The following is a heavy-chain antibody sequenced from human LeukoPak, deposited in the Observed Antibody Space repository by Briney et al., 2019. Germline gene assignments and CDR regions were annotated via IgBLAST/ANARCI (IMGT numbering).Heavy chain of an antibody. CDR1: GDTVSNYG. CDR3: AIRHCGGECHPTNYYYYGIHV. V-gene: IGHV1-69*13. D-gene: IGHD2-21*01. Sequence: SVKLSCKASGDTVSNYGISWVRQAPGQGLEWMGVIIPKLGRVNYAQKFQGRVMITAVESTNTVNMELNSLRSEDTAVYYCAIRHCGGECHPTNYYYYGIHVWGQGTTVTVSS. CDR2: IIPKLGRV. J-gene: IGHJ6*02.